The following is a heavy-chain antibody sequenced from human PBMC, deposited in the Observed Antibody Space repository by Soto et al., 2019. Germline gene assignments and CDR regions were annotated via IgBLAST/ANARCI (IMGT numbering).Heavy chain of an antibody. J-gene: IGHJ5*02. V-gene: IGHV4-39*01. CDR1: GGSISSSSYY. D-gene: IGHD6-13*01. Sequence: SETLSLTCTVSGGSISSSSYYWGWTRQPPGKGLEWIGSIYYSGSTYYNPSLKSRVTISVDTSKNQFSLKLSSVTAADTAVYYCARNGLRAAAGTVRRFGFDPWGQGTLVTVSS. CDR2: IYYSGST. CDR3: ARNGLRAAAGTVRRFGFDP.